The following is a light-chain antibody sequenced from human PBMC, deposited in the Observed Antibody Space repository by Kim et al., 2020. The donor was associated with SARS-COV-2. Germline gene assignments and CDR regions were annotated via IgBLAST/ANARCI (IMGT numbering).Light chain of an antibody. V-gene: IGKV1-5*03. Sequence: LSASVGGRVTITCRASQNIDDWLAWYQQIPGKAPKVLIYKASTLQSGVPSRFSGSRSGTEFTLTISSLQPDDFATYYCQHYDGFYTFGQGTKLEI. CDR2: KAS. J-gene: IGKJ2*01. CDR3: QHYDGFYT. CDR1: QNIDDW.